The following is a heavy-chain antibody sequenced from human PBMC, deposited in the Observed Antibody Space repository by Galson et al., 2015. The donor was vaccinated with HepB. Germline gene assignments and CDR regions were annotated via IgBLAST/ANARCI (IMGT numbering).Heavy chain of an antibody. J-gene: IGHJ4*02. V-gene: IGHV1-69*06. Sequence: SVKVSCKASGGTFSGHAINWVRQAPGQSLEWLGEISPIFGAATYAQKFKGRVTISADRSTSTAFMEMSILRSEDTAVYYCATNAARGVFFEFWGQGNLVIVSA. CDR3: ATNAARGVFFEF. CDR2: ISPIFGAA. D-gene: IGHD3-10*01. CDR1: GGTFSGHA.